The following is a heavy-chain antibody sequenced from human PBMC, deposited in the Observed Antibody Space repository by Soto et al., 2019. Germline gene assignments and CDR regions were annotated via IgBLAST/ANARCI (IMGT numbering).Heavy chain of an antibody. D-gene: IGHD6-19*01. CDR1: GGSISSGDYY. Sequence: SETLSLTCTVSGGSISSGDYYWSWIRQPPGKGLEWIGCISYSGSPYYNPSLKSRLTISVVTPQNQFSLKVSSVTAADTAVYYCASGIAVTGNGNFDYWGQGTLVTVSS. V-gene: IGHV4-30-4*01. CDR2: ISYSGSP. CDR3: ASGIAVTGNGNFDY. J-gene: IGHJ4*02.